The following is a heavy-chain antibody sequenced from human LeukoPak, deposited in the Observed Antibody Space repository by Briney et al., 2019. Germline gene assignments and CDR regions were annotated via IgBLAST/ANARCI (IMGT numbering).Heavy chain of an antibody. CDR2: FSYSGST. CDR1: GDSISSSSYY. V-gene: IGHV4-39*07. J-gene: IGHJ4*02. D-gene: IGHD1-20*01. CDR3: ARLPGITGTTKFDY. Sequence: SETLSLTCTVSGDSISSSSYYWGWIRQPPGKGLEWIGSFSYSGSTYYNPSLKSRVTISVDTSKNQFSLKLSSVTAADTAVYYCARLPGITGTTKFDYWGQGTLVTVSS.